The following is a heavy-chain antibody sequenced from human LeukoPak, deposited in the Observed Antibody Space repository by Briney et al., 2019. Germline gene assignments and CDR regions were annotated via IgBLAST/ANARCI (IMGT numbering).Heavy chain of an antibody. J-gene: IGHJ5*02. Sequence: PSETLSLTCTVSGGSISSYYWSWIRQPPGKGLEWIGYIYYSGSTNYNPSLKSRVTISVDTSKNQFSLKLSSVTAADTAVYYCARVTPGSGWFDPWGQGTLVTVSS. V-gene: IGHV4-59*01. CDR2: IYYSGST. CDR1: GGSISSYY. D-gene: IGHD1-14*01. CDR3: ARVTPGSGWFDP.